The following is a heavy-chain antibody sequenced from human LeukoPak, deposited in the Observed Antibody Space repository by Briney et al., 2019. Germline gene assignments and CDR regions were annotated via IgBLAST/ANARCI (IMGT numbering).Heavy chain of an antibody. D-gene: IGHD6-13*01. V-gene: IGHV4-59*12. J-gene: IGHJ5*02. CDR3: AREQQLAVFPINWFDP. CDR1: GGSISSYY. Sequence: SETLSLTCTVSGGSISSYYWNWIRQPPGKGLEWIGYIYYSGTTNYNPSLKSRVTISVDTSKNQFSLKLSSVTAADTAVYYCAREQQLAVFPINWFDPWGQGTLVTVSS. CDR2: IYYSGTT.